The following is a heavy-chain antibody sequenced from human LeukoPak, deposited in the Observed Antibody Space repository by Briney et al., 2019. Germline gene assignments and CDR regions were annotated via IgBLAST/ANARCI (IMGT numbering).Heavy chain of an antibody. Sequence: PGGSLRLSCAASGFTFSSYAMHWVRQAPGKGLEWVAVISYDGSNKYYADSVKGRFTISRDNSKNTLYLQMNSLRAEDTAVYYCATGKLRSYYRQDYWGQGTLVTVSS. CDR3: ATGKLRSYYRQDY. D-gene: IGHD1-26*01. V-gene: IGHV3-30-3*01. CDR1: GFTFSSYA. CDR2: ISYDGSNK. J-gene: IGHJ4*02.